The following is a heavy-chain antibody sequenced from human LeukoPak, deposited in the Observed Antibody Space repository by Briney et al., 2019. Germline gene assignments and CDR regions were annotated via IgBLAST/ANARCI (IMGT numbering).Heavy chain of an antibody. V-gene: IGHV4-34*01. CDR1: GGSFSGYY. D-gene: IGHD6-19*01. CDR2: INHSGST. J-gene: IGHJ6*03. CDR3: AREGQWLSPYYMDV. Sequence: SETLSLTCAVYGGSFSGYYWSWIRQPPGKGLEWIGEINHSGSTNYNPSLKSRVTISVDTSKNQFSLKLSSVTAADTAVYYCAREGQWLSPYYMDVWGKGTTVTVSS.